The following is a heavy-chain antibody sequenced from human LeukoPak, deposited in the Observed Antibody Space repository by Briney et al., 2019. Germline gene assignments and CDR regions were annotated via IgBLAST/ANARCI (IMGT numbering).Heavy chain of an antibody. J-gene: IGHJ5*02. CDR1: GGSISSYY. CDR2: IYYSGST. V-gene: IGHV4-59*01. CDR3: ARDSAIGWFDP. Sequence: SETLSLACTVSGGSISSYYWSWIRQPPGKGLEWIGYIYYSGSTNYNPSLKSRVTISVDTSKNQFSLKLSSVTAADTAVYYCARDSAIGWFDPWGQGTLVTVSS. D-gene: IGHD2-21*01.